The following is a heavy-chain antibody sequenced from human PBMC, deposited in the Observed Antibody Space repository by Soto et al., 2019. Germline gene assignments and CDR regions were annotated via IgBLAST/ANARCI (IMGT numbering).Heavy chain of an antibody. CDR1: GDSVSTNSAT. V-gene: IGHV6-1*01. Sequence: SQTLSLTCAISGDSVSTNSATWDWIRQSPSRGLEWLGRTYYRSKWYYDYAVSVKSRITINPDTSKNQFSLQLNSVTPEDTAVYYLARDHSSVPYSFNYGGRGPLVPVS. J-gene: IGHJ4*02. CDR3: ARDHSSVPYSFNY. D-gene: IGHD6-19*01. CDR2: TYYRSKWYY.